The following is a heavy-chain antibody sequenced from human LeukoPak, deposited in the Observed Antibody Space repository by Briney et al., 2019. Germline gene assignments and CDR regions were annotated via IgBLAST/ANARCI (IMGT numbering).Heavy chain of an antibody. Sequence: GGSLRLSCADSGFTVSSNSMSWVRQAPGKGLEWVSIIYSGDNTFHADSVKARFSISRDESRDTVYLQMNSLRAEDTAVYYCARGSEYFQHWGQGTLVTVSS. J-gene: IGHJ1*01. V-gene: IGHV3-66*01. CDR3: ARGSEYFQH. CDR1: GFTVSSNS. CDR2: IYSGDNT.